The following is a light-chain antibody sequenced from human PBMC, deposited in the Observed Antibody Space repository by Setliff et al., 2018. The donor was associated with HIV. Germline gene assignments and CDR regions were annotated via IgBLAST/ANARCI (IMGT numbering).Light chain of an antibody. V-gene: IGKV1-12*01. J-gene: IGKJ4*01. CDR3: QQSNSFPIT. Sequence: DTQMTQSPSSVSASVGDRVTITCRASQGISNGLAWYQHKPGKAPKLLIYAASNLQSGVPSRFSGSGFGTDFTLIISGLRPEDFATYYCQQSNSFPITFGGGTKVDIK. CDR2: AAS. CDR1: QGISNG.